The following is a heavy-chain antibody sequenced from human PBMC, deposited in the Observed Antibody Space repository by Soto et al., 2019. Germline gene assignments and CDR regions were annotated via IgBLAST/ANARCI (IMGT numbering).Heavy chain of an antibody. CDR3: ARDNNPDQYYQGMDV. CDR1: GYTFSGHY. Sequence: QVQLVQSGAEVRKPGASVRVSCKTSGYTFSGHYIHWVRQAPGQGLEWMGWINPNTGATNYAQKFQRRVAMTSDTSVTTAYLDLSSLGSDDTAIYHCARDNNPDQYYQGMDVWGQGTTVTVS. D-gene: IGHD1-1*01. CDR2: INPNTGAT. J-gene: IGHJ6*02. V-gene: IGHV1-2*02.